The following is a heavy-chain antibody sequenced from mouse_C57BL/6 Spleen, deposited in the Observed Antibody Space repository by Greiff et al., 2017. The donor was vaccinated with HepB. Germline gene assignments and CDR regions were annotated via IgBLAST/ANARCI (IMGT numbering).Heavy chain of an antibody. CDR3: ARGYYDYDGVPFAY. CDR2: INPNNGGT. D-gene: IGHD2-4*01. J-gene: IGHJ3*01. V-gene: IGHV1-26*01. CDR1: GYTFTDYY. Sequence: EVQLQQSGPELVKPGASVKISCTASGYTFTDYYMNWVKQSHGKSLEWIGDINPNNGGTSYNQKFKGKATLTVDKSSSTAYMELRSLTSEDSAVYYCARGYYDYDGVPFAYWGQGTLVTVAA.